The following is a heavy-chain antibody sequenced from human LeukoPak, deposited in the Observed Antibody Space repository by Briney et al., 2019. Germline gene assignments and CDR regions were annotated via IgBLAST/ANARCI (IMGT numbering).Heavy chain of an antibody. CDR2: IDSDGSTT. J-gene: IGHJ4*02. D-gene: IGHD2-2*01. Sequence: PGGSLRHSCAVSGFTLSSYWMHWVRQAPGKGLVWVSRIDSDGSTTDYADSVKGRFTISRDNANNTLYLQMNSLRAEDAGVYYCARGLTLLGYCSSTSCLMNYWGQGTLVTVSS. CDR1: GFTLSSYW. V-gene: IGHV3-74*01. CDR3: ARGLTLLGYCSSTSCLMNY.